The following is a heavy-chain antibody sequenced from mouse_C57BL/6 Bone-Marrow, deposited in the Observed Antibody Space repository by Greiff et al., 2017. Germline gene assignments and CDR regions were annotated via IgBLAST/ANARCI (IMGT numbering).Heavy chain of an antibody. Sequence: VQLQQPGAELVRPGSSVKLSCKASGYTFTSYWMDWVKQRPGQGLEWIGNIYTSDSETHYNQKFKDKATLTVDKSSSTAYMQLSSLTSEDSAVYYCARGSNYPYYAMDYWGQGTSVTVSS. CDR2: IYTSDSET. J-gene: IGHJ4*01. CDR1: GYTFTSYW. CDR3: ARGSNYPYYAMDY. D-gene: IGHD2-5*01. V-gene: IGHV1-61*01.